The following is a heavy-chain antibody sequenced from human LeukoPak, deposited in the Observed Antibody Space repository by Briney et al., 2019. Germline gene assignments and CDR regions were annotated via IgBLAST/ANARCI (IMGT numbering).Heavy chain of an antibody. CDR2: INTNTGNP. V-gene: IGHV7-4-1*02. CDR1: GYTFTSYA. D-gene: IGHD3-3*01. CDR3: ASGITIFGVAEDDAFDI. J-gene: IGHJ3*02. Sequence: ASVKVSCKASGYTFTSYAMNWVRQAPGQGLEWMGWINTNTGNPTYAQGFTGRFVFSLDTSVSTAYLQISSLKAEDTAVYYCASGITIFGVAEDDAFDIWGQGTMVTVSP.